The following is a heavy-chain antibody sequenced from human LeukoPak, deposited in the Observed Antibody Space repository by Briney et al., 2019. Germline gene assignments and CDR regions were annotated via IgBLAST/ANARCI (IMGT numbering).Heavy chain of an antibody. CDR2: ISSSSSYT. V-gene: IGHV3-11*06. CDR1: GFTFSNYY. Sequence: PGGSLRLSCAASGFTFSNYYMSWIRQAPGKGLEWVSYISSSSSYTNYADSVKGRFTISRDNAKNSLYLQMNSLRAEDTAVYYCARDSGTEAFDIWGQGTMVTVSS. D-gene: IGHD1-14*01. CDR3: ARDSGTEAFDI. J-gene: IGHJ3*02.